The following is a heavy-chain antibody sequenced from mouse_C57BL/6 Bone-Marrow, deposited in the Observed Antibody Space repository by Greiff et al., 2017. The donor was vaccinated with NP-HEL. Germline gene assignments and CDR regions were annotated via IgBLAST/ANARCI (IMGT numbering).Heavy chain of an antibody. CDR2: IYPSDSET. J-gene: IGHJ1*03. D-gene: IGHD2-5*01. Sequence: QVQLKQPGAELVRPGSSVKLSCKASGYTFTSYWMDWVKQRPGQGLEWIGNIYPSDSETHYNQKFKDKATLTVDKSSSTAYMQLSSLTSEDSAVYYCASSGYSNHPGYFDVWGTGTTVTVSS. CDR1: GYTFTSYW. V-gene: IGHV1-61*01. CDR3: ASSGYSNHPGYFDV.